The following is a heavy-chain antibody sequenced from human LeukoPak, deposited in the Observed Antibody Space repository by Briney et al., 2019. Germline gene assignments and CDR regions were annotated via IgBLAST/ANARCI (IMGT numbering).Heavy chain of an antibody. V-gene: IGHV4-38-2*01. CDR1: GGSFSGYY. J-gene: IGHJ4*02. CDR2: IYHSGST. CDR3: ARGGSGSYYLLFNYFDY. Sequence: SETLSLTCAVYGGSFSGYYWGWIRQPPGKGLEWIGSIYHSGSTYYNPSLKSRVTISVDTSKNQFSLKLSSVTAADTAVYYCARGGSGSYYLLFNYFDYWGQGTLVTVSS. D-gene: IGHD1-26*01.